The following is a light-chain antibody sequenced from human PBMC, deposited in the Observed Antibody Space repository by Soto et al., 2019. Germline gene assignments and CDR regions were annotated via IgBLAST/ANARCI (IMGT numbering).Light chain of an antibody. CDR1: QSLLDSDDGNTY. J-gene: IGKJ4*01. CDR2: TLS. V-gene: IGKV2-40*01. Sequence: DIVMTQTPLSLHVTPGEPASISCRSSQSLLDSDDGNTYLDWYLQKPGQSPQLLIYTLSYRASEVPDRFSGSRSGTDFTVKISRVDAEDVGVYYCMQRIEFPLTFGGGTKVEIK. CDR3: MQRIEFPLT.